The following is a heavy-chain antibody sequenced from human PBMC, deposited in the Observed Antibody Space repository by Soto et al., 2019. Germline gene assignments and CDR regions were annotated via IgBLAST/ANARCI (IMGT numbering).Heavy chain of an antibody. Sequence: PSETLSLTCTVSGGYISSSSYYWGWIRQPPGKGLEWIGSIYYSGSTYYNPSLRSRVTISVDTSKNQFSLKLSSVTAADTAVYYCARHRRRRIAARLDWFDPWGQGTLVNVSS. J-gene: IGHJ5*02. CDR3: ARHRRRRIAARLDWFDP. CDR1: GGYISSSSYY. V-gene: IGHV4-39*01. CDR2: IYYSGST. D-gene: IGHD6-6*01.